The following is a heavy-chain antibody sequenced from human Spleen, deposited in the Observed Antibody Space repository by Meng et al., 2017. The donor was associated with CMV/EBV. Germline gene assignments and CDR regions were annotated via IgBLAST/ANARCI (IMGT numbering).Heavy chain of an antibody. J-gene: IGHJ5*02. V-gene: IGHV4-34*01. CDR2: INHSGST. CDR3: ARGRVVKVVRRNNWFDP. CDR1: GGSFSGYY. D-gene: IGHD3-3*01. Sequence: YGGSFSGYYWSWIRQPPGKGLEWIGEINHSGSTNYNPSLKSRVTISVDTSKNQFSLKLSSVTAADTAVYYCARGRVVKVVRRNNWFDPWGQGTLVTVSS.